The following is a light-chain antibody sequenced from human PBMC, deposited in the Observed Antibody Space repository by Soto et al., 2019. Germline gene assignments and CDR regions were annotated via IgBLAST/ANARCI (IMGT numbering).Light chain of an antibody. Sequence: IQMTQSPPSVSASVGDRSTITCRASQGISSWLAWYQQKPWKAPNVLIYDASRLHSGVPSRFSGSGSGTEFTLTINSLQPEDFATYFCQQLSTYSSFGGGTKVDIK. J-gene: IGKJ4*01. CDR3: QQLSTYSS. CDR1: QGISSW. V-gene: IGKV1-12*02. CDR2: DAS.